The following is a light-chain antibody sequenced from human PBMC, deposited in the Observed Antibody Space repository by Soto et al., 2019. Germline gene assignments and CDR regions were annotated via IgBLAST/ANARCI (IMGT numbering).Light chain of an antibody. V-gene: IGKV1-5*03. J-gene: IGKJ4*01. CDR3: LQYNVYPLS. CDR1: QNINRW. CDR2: KAS. Sequence: DIQMTQTPSTLSASVGDRVTITCRASQNINRWLVWYQQRPGKAPNLLIHKASTLEVGVPSRFSDSAYGTEFTLTISSLQPDDFAVSFCLQYNVYPLSFGGGTKLEIK.